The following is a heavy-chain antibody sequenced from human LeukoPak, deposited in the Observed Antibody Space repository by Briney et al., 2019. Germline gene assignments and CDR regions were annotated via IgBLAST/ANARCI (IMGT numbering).Heavy chain of an antibody. CDR2: ISSSSSYI. CDR3: ARDRAAGPFDY. V-gene: IGHV3-21*01. D-gene: IGHD6-13*01. J-gene: IGHJ4*02. Sequence: GGSLRLSCAASGFTFSSYSMNWVRQAPGKGLEWVSSISSSSSYIYYADSVKGRFTISRDNAENSLYLQMNSLRAEDTAVYYCARDRAAGPFDYWGQGTLVTVSS. CDR1: GFTFSSYS.